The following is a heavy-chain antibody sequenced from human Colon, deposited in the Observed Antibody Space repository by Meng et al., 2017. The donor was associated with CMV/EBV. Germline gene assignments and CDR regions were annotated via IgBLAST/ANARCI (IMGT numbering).Heavy chain of an antibody. D-gene: IGHD5-12*01. Sequence: SETLSLTCTVSGDSIRRDDYYWGWVRQSPGKGLEWIGSVYYTGYTTFNPSLQSRFNISLDTSKNQFHLKVKSVTAADTAVYYCVRDTKWLNWFAPWGQGPLVTVSS. CDR2: VYYTGYT. J-gene: IGHJ5*02. V-gene: IGHV4-39*06. CDR3: VRDTKWLNWFAP. CDR1: GDSIRRDDYY.